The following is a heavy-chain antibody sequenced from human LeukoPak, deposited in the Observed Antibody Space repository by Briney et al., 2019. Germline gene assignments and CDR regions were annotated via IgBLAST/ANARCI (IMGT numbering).Heavy chain of an antibody. CDR1: GGSISSGSYY. CDR2: IYTSGST. J-gene: IGHJ6*03. D-gene: IGHD3-10*01. Sequence: SQTLSLTCTVSGGSISSGSYYWSWIRQPAGKGLEWIGRIYTSGSTNYNPSLKSRVTISVDTSKNQFSLKLSSVTAADTAVYYCARDGLLWFGESISYYMDVWGKGTTVTISS. V-gene: IGHV4-61*02. CDR3: ARDGLLWFGESISYYMDV.